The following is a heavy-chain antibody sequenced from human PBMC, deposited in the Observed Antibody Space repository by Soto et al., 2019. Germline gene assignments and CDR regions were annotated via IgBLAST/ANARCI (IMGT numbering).Heavy chain of an antibody. D-gene: IGHD3-3*01. CDR2: IKQDGSEK. CDR1: GFIFSSYW. CDR3: ARAGYDFWSGYYLDY. J-gene: IGHJ4*02. V-gene: IGHV3-7*01. Sequence: EVQLVESGGGLVQPGGSLRLSCAASGFIFSSYWMSWVRQAPGKGLEWVANIKQDGSEKYYVDSVKGRFTISRDNAKNSLYLQMNSLRAEDTAVYYCARAGYDFWSGYYLDYWGQGTLVTVSS.